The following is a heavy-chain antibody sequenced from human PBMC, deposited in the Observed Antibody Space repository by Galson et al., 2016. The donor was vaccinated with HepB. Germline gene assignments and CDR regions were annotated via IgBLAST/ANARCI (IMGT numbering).Heavy chain of an antibody. Sequence: SLRLSCAASGFTFSSYAMHWVRQAPGKGLEWVALISDDGRKKYYADSVKGRFTISRDNSKNTLYVQMNSLRAEDTAVYYCAREGEDCGGDCYSGYFQYWGQGTLVTVSS. CDR2: ISDDGRKK. J-gene: IGHJ1*01. D-gene: IGHD2-21*01. CDR3: AREGEDCGGDCYSGYFQY. CDR1: GFTFSSYA. V-gene: IGHV3-30*04.